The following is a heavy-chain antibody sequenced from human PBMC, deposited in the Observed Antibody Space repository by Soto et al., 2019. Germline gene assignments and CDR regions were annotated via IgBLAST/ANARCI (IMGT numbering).Heavy chain of an antibody. Sequence: QEQLMESGGGVVQPGRSLRLSCAASGFIFSSYGMHWVRQAPGKGLEWVAVIWYDGSNKYYADSVKGRFTISRDNSKNTLYLQMNSLRAEDTAVYYCARDRYSSGWYDLDYWGQGTLVTVSS. CDR2: IWYDGSNK. V-gene: IGHV3-33*01. J-gene: IGHJ4*02. CDR3: ARDRYSSGWYDLDY. D-gene: IGHD6-19*01. CDR1: GFIFSSYG.